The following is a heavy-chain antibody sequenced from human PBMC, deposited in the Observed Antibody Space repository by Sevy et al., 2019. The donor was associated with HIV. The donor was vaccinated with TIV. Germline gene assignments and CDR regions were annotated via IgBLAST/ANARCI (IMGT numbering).Heavy chain of an antibody. V-gene: IGHV3-15*01. Sequence: GGSLRLSCAASGFTFSNAWMSWVRQAPGKGLEWVGRIKSKTDGGTTDYAAPVKGRFTISRDDSKNMLYLQMNSLKTEDTAVYYCTSRPRIVVVTADHDYWGQGTLVTVSS. CDR2: IKSKTDGGTT. D-gene: IGHD2-21*02. J-gene: IGHJ4*02. CDR3: TSRPRIVVVTADHDY. CDR1: GFTFSNAW.